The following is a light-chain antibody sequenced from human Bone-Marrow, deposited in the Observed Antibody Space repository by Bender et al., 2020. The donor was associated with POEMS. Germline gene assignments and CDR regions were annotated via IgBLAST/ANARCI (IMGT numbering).Light chain of an antibody. Sequence: QSVLTQPPSVSGAPGQTVTISCAGSSSNLGAGYDVHWYQRLPGTAPKLLIYNSSHRPSGVPDRFSGSKSGTSASLAITGLQADDEADYFCQSYDITLSGSIFGGGTKLTVL. CDR3: QSYDITLSGSI. J-gene: IGLJ2*01. CDR2: NSS. CDR1: SSNLGAGYD. V-gene: IGLV1-40*01.